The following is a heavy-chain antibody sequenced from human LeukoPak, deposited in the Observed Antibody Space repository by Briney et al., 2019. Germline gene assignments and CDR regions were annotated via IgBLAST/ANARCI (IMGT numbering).Heavy chain of an antibody. D-gene: IGHD1-14*01. CDR3: AKDRGYPKTTIDY. V-gene: IGHV3-23*01. CDR2: ISGSGGST. J-gene: IGHJ4*02. Sequence: PGGSLRLSCAASGFNFNSYAMSWVRQAPGKGLEWVSTISGSGGSTYYADSVKGRFTISRDNSKNTLYLQMNSLRAEDTAVYYCAKDRGYPKTTIDYWGQGTLVTVSS. CDR1: GFNFNSYA.